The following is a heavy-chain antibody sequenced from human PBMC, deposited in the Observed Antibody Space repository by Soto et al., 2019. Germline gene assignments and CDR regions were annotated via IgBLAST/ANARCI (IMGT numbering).Heavy chain of an antibody. J-gene: IGHJ6*02. CDR3: ARVHCSAGTCLDGLDF. Sequence: SQTLSLTCVISGDSVSSNGACWNWIRQSPSRGLQWLGRIYYRSKWFHDYAASVESRMAINPDTSRNQFTLQLNYVTPEDTAVYYCARVHCSAGTCLDGLDFWGQGTTVTVSS. CDR2: IYYRSKWFH. CDR1: GDSVSSNGAC. D-gene: IGHD2-15*01. V-gene: IGHV6-1*01.